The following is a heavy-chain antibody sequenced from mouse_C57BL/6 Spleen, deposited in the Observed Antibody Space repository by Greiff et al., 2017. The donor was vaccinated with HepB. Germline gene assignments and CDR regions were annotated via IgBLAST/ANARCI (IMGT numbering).Heavy chain of an antibody. V-gene: IGHV1-15*01. J-gene: IGHJ4*01. Sequence: LVESGAELVRPGASVTLSCKASGYTFTDYEMHWVKQTPVHGLEWIGAIDPETGGTAYNQKFKGKAILTADKSSSTAYMELRSLTSEDSAVYYCSNYYGSSPYAMDYSGQGTSVTVSS. CDR1: GYTFTDYE. D-gene: IGHD1-1*01. CDR2: IDPETGGT. CDR3: SNYYGSSPYAMDY.